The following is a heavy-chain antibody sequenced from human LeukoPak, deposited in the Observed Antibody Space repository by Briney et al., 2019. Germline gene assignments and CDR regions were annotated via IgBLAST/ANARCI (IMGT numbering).Heavy chain of an antibody. CDR2: ISAYNGNT. CDR1: GYTFTGYY. CDR3: ARIAYCGGDCYTTYFDY. Sequence: GAPVKVSCKASGYTFTGYYMHWVRQAPGQGLEWMGWISAYNGNTNYAQKLQGRVTMTTGTSTSTAYMELRNLRSDDTAVYYCARIAYCGGDCYTTYFDYWGQGTLVTVSS. D-gene: IGHD2-21*01. V-gene: IGHV1-18*04. J-gene: IGHJ4*02.